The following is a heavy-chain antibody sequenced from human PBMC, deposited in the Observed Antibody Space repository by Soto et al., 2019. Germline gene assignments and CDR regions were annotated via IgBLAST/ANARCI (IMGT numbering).Heavy chain of an antibody. CDR1: GGSFSGYY. CDR2: INHSGST. J-gene: IGHJ4*02. D-gene: IGHD7-27*01. CDR3: AGAPNWAYFDL. Sequence: PSETLSLTCAVYGGSFSGYYWSWIRQPPGKGLEWIGEINHSGSTNYNPSLKSRVTISVDTSKNQFSLNLSSVTAADTAVYYCAGAPNWAYFDLWGLGTLVTVSS. V-gene: IGHV4-34*01.